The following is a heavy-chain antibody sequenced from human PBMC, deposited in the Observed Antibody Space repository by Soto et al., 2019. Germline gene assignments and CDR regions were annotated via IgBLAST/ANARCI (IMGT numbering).Heavy chain of an antibody. Sequence: GGSLRLSCAASGFTFSDYYMSWIRQAPGKGLEWVSYISGSSSYTNYTDSVKGRFTISRDYAKNSLYLQMNSLRAEDTAVYYCARDSAVTAIPSYYGMDVWGQGTTVTVSS. V-gene: IGHV3-11*06. CDR3: ARDSAVTAIPSYYGMDV. D-gene: IGHD2-21*02. J-gene: IGHJ6*02. CDR2: ISGSSSYT. CDR1: GFTFSDYY.